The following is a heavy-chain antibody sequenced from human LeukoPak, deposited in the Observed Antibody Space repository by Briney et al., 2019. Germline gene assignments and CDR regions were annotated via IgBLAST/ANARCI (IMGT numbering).Heavy chain of an antibody. CDR2: ISGSGGST. J-gene: IGHJ4*02. D-gene: IGHD6-19*01. Sequence: QTGGSLRLSCAASGFTFSSYAMSWVRQAPGKGLEWVSAISGSGGSTYYADSVKGRFTISRDNSKNTLYLQMNSLRAEDTAVYYCAKHGSPRIAVAGIDYWGQGTLVTVSS. CDR1: GFTFSSYA. CDR3: AKHGSPRIAVAGIDY. V-gene: IGHV3-23*01.